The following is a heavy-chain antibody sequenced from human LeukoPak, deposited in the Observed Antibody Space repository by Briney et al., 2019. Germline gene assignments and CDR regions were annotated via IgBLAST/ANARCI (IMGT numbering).Heavy chain of an antibody. CDR1: GFTFSSYA. V-gene: IGHV3-23*01. D-gene: IGHD6-19*01. J-gene: IGHJ4*02. Sequence: GGSLRVSCAASGFTFSSYAMTWVRQAPGNGLEWVSALSGRGDSTYYADSVKGRFTISRDNSKNTLYLQMNSLRAEDTAVYYCARDRLAVAGPFDYWGQGTLVTVSS. CDR3: ARDRLAVAGPFDY. CDR2: LSGRGDST.